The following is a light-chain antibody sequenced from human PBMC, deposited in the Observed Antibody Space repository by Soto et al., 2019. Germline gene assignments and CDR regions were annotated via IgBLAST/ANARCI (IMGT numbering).Light chain of an antibody. CDR2: VAS. Sequence: EIVMTQSPATLSVSPGERATISCRAIYIVSSNLACSQQNPGQAPRLLFFVASTRAFVIPARFSGSGSGKDFILTISSLQSEDFAVYYCQQYNNWRPFGQGTKV. J-gene: IGKJ1*01. V-gene: IGKV3-15*01. CDR1: YIVSSN. CDR3: QQYNNWRP.